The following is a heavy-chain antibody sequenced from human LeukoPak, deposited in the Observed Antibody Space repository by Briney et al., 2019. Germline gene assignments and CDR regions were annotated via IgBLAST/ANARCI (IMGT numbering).Heavy chain of an antibody. D-gene: IGHD3-3*01. V-gene: IGHV1-18*01. CDR2: ISAYNGNT. CDR3: ARSSYYDFWSGYYNVGYYFDY. J-gene: IGHJ4*02. Sequence: GASVKVSCKASGYTFTSYGISWVRQAPGQGLEWMGWISAYNGNTNYAQKLQGRVTMTTDTSTSTAYMELRSLRSDDTAVYYCARSSYYDFWSGYYNVGYYFDYWGQGTLVTVSS. CDR1: GYTFTSYG.